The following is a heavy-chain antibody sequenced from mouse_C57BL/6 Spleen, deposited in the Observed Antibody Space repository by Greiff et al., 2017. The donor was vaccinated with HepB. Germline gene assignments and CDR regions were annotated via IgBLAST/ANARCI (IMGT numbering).Heavy chain of an antibody. D-gene: IGHD1-1*01. CDR3: ARLVYYGTDYFDY. Sequence: VKLQESGAELVKPGASVKMSCKASGYTFTSYWITWVKQRPGQGLEWIGDIYPGSGNTNYNEKFKSKATLTVDKSSSTAYMQLSSLTSEDSAVYYCARLVYYGTDYFDYWGKGTTLTVSS. CDR1: GYTFTSYW. V-gene: IGHV1-55*01. CDR2: IYPGSGNT. J-gene: IGHJ2*01.